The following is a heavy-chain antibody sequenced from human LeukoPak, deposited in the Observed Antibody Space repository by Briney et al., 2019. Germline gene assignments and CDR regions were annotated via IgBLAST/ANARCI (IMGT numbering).Heavy chain of an antibody. J-gene: IGHJ6*02. V-gene: IGHV1-69*01. CDR2: IIPIFGTA. Sequence: ASVKVSCKASGGTFSSYAISWERQAPGQGLEWMGGIIPIFGTANYAQKFQGRVTITADESTSTAYMELSSLRSEDTAVYYCARVVDSSSWWAPGQYYYYGMDVWGQGTTVTVSS. CDR3: ARVVDSSSWWAPGQYYYYGMDV. D-gene: IGHD6-13*01. CDR1: GGTFSSYA.